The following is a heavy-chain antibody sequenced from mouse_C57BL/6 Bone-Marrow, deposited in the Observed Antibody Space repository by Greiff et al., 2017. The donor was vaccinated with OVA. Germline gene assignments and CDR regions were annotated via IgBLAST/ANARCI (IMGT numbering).Heavy chain of an antibody. Sequence: EVKVEESGGGLVQPGGSMKLSCVASGFTFSNYWMNWVRQSPEKGLEWVAQIRLKSDNYATPYAESVKGRFTISGDDSKSSVYLQMNNLSDEDTGVYYCTGRGDYWGQGTTLTVSS. CDR3: TGRGDY. CDR1: GFTFSNYW. V-gene: IGHV6-3*01. J-gene: IGHJ2*01. CDR2: IRLKSDNYAT.